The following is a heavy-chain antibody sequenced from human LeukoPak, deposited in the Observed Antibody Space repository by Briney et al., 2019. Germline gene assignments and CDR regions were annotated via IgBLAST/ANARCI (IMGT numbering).Heavy chain of an antibody. D-gene: IGHD3-22*01. CDR2: IYPGDSDT. V-gene: IGHV5-51*01. Sequence: GESLKISCKGSGYSFTSYWIGWVRQMPGKGLEWMGIIYPGDSDTRYSPSFQGQVTISADKSISTAYLQWSSLKASDTATYYCARVLGALIVVGAFDIWGQGTMVTVSS. J-gene: IGHJ3*02. CDR3: ARVLGALIVVGAFDI. CDR1: GYSFTSYW.